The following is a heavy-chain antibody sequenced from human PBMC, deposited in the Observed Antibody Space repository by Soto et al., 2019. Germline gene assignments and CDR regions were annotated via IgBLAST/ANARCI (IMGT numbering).Heavy chain of an antibody. Sequence: EVQLSESGGGLVQPGGSLRLSCAATGFTLRTNGMSWVRQAPGKGLEWVSSFSGSGDDTWYAASLKGRFTISRDNSKNTLYLQMNSRRAEDTALYYWAGHGGYSYLGQGTLVTVSS. CDR3: AGHGGYSY. D-gene: IGHD4-17*01. CDR2: FSGSGDDT. J-gene: IGHJ4*02. V-gene: IGHV3-23*01. CDR1: GFTLRTNG.